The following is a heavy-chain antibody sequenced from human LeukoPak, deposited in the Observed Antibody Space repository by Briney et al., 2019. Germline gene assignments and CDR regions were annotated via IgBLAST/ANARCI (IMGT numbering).Heavy chain of an antibody. CDR3: AREQQLANHFDY. J-gene: IGHJ4*02. Sequence: SETLSLTCTVSGGSISSYYWSWIRQPAGKGLEWIGRIYTSGSTYYNPSLKSRVTISVDTSKNQFSLKLSSVTAADTAVYYCAREQQLANHFDYWGQGTLVTVSS. CDR2: IYTSGST. D-gene: IGHD6-13*01. V-gene: IGHV4-4*07. CDR1: GGSISSYY.